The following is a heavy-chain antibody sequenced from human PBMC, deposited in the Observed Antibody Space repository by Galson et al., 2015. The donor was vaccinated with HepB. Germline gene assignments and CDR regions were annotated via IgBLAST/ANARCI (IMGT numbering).Heavy chain of an antibody. J-gene: IGHJ5*02. D-gene: IGHD1-26*01. CDR3: ARHGGGGSYPEGSWFDP. CDR1: GGSISSSSYY. CDR2: IYYSGST. Sequence: LSLTCTVSGGSISSSSYYWGWIRQPPGKGLEWIGSIYYSGSTYYNPSLKSRVTISVDTSKNQFSLKLSSVTAADTAVYYCARHGGGGSYPEGSWFDPWGQGTLVTVSS. V-gene: IGHV4-39*01.